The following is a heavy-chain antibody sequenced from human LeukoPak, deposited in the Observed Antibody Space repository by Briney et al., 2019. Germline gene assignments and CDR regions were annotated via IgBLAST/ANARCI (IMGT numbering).Heavy chain of an antibody. CDR1: GFPFSSYN. CDR2: ISSGSSTI. D-gene: IGHD3-10*01. Sequence: GGSLPLSCAASGFPFSSYNMNWVRPAPGKGLAWVSYISSGSSTIYYADSVKGRFTISRDNAKKSLYLQMNSLTDEDTAVYYCARDWFGTTYYGMDVWGQGTTVTVSS. J-gene: IGHJ6*02. CDR3: ARDWFGTTYYGMDV. V-gene: IGHV3-48*02.